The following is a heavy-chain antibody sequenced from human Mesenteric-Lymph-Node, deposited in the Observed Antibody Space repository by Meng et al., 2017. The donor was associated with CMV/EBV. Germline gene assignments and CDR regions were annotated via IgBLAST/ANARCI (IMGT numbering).Heavy chain of an antibody. D-gene: IGHD4-17*01. CDR1: GGTFSSYT. J-gene: IGHJ6*02. V-gene: IGHV1-69*02. CDR2: IIPILDIT. CDR3: ARGMITVTFSSGMDV. Sequence: SVKVSCKASGGTFSSYTISWVRQAPGQGLEWMGRIIPILDITHYAQKFQGRVTITADKSTGTAYVELSSLRSEDTAVYYCARGMITVTFSSGMDVWGQGTTVTVSS.